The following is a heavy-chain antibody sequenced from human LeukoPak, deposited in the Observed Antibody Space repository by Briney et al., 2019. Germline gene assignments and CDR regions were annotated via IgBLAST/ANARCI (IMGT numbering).Heavy chain of an antibody. J-gene: IGHJ5*02. CDR1: GGSISSYY. Sequence: SETLSLTCTVSGGSISSYYWSWIRQPPGKGLEWIGNIYYSGSTNYNPSLKSRVTISVDTSKNQFSLKLSSVTAADTAVYYCARELGIAGFDPWGQGTLVTVSS. CDR3: ARELGIAGFDP. D-gene: IGHD2-15*01. CDR2: IYYSGST. V-gene: IGHV4-59*01.